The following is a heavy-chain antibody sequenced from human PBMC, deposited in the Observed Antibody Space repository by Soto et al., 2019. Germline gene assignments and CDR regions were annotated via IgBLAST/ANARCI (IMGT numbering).Heavy chain of an antibody. V-gene: IGHV1-69*13. CDR3: AKSAPMDAGDKYYYDF. D-gene: IGHD4-17*01. CDR2: IIPFFGTA. CDR1: GVTFSTFG. Sequence: VASVKVSGKASGVTFSTFGISWVRQAPGQGLEWMGGIIPFFGTARYSQKFEDRITITADESTNTVYMDLRSLTSEDTAIYYCAKSAPMDAGDKYYYDFWGQGALVT. J-gene: IGHJ4*02.